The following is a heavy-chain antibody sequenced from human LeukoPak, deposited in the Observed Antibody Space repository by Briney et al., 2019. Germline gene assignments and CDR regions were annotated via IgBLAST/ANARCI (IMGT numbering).Heavy chain of an antibody. V-gene: IGHV3-20*04. CDR1: GFTFDDYG. D-gene: IGHD1-7*01. Sequence: PGGSLRLSCAASGFTFDDYGMSWVRQAPGKGLEWVSGINWNGGSTGYADSVKGRFTISRDNAKNSLYLQMNSLRAEDTALYYCARDRGLELNSVADRPFDYWGQGTLVTVSS. CDR3: ARDRGLELNSVADRPFDY. J-gene: IGHJ4*02. CDR2: INWNGGST.